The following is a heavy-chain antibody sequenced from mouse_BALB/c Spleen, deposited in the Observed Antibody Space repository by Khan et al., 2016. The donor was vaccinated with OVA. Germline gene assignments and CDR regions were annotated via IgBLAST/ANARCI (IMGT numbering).Heavy chain of an antibody. CDR2: IGYSGST. CDR3: ARLGPGFAY. V-gene: IGHV3-2*02. J-gene: IGHJ3*01. D-gene: IGHD4-1*01. Sequence: EVQLQESGPGLVKPSQSLSLTCTVTGYSITSDYAWNWIRQFPGNKLEWMGYIGYSGSTSYNPSLKSRISITRDTSKNQFFLQLNSVTTEDTATYYCARLGPGFAYWGQGTLVTVS. CDR1: GYSITSDYA.